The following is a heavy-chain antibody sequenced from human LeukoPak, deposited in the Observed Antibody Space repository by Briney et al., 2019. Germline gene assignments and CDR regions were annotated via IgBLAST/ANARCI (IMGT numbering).Heavy chain of an antibody. CDR2: TCYRSKWYN. CDR3: TRDLAGFGGYSYGMVDY. D-gene: IGHD5-18*01. CDR1: RDSVSSNSAT. V-gene: IGHV6-1*01. J-gene: IGHJ4*02. Sequence: SQTLSLTCAIPRDSVSSNSATWNWIRQSPSRGLEWLGRTCYRSKWYNDYALSVKSRITINPDTSKNQFSLHLNSVTPEDAAVYYCTRDLAGFGGYSYGMVDYWGQGTFVTVSS.